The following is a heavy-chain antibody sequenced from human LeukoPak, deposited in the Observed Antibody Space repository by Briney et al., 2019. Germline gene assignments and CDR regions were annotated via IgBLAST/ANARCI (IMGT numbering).Heavy chain of an antibody. CDR2: INSDGSST. CDR3: ARVPTHDYGMDV. Sequence: GGSLRLSCAASGFTFSSYWMHWVRQAPGKGLVWVSRINSDGSSTSYADSVKGRFTISRDNAKNTLYLQMNSLRAEDTAVYYCARVPTHDYGMDVWGQGTTVTVSS. V-gene: IGHV3-74*01. J-gene: IGHJ6*02. CDR1: GFTFSSYW.